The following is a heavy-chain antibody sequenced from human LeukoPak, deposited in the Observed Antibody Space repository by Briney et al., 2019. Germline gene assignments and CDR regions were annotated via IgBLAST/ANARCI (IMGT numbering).Heavy chain of an antibody. Sequence: PGGSLRLSCAASGFTFSSHTMNWVRQAPGQGLEWISYITSSSDAIYYADSVRGRFTISRDNAKNSLYLEMDSLRDEDTAVYYCARGHYDVLAVYYYYGMDVRGPGTTVTVSS. CDR2: ITSSSDAI. D-gene: IGHD3-9*01. J-gene: IGHJ6*02. V-gene: IGHV3-48*02. CDR3: ARGHYDVLAVYYYYGMDV. CDR1: GFTFSSHT.